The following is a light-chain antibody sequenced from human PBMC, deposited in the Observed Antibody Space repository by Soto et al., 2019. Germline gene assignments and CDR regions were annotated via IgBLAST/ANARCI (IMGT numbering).Light chain of an antibody. V-gene: IGLV2-14*01. CDR3: GSFTSTSTQYV. CDR1: SSDVGGYKY. J-gene: IGLJ1*01. Sequence: QSALTQHASVSGSPGQSITISCTGTSSDVGGYKYVSWYQQHPGKAPKLMIFEVIYRPSGVSNRFSGAKSGNTASLTISGLQAEDEADYYCGSFTSTSTQYVFGTGTKLTVL. CDR2: EVI.